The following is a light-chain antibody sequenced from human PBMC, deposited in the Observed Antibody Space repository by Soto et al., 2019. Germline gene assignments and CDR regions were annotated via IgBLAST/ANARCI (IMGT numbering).Light chain of an antibody. CDR2: EVS. V-gene: IGLV2-23*02. Sequence: QSALTQPASVSGAPGQSITISCTGTSSDVGSYNLVSWYQQHPGKAPKLMIYEVSKRPSGVSNRFSGSKSGNTASLTISEFKAEEKADNYCSPYPGISSPFGTGTKVTVL. CDR1: SSDVGSYNL. J-gene: IGLJ1*01. CDR3: SPYPGISSP.